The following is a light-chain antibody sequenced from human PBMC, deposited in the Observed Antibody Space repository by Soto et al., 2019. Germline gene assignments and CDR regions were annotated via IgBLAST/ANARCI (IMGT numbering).Light chain of an antibody. Sequence: SVLTQPPSASGTPGQRVTISCSGSTANIGTNTVNWFQHLPGSAPKLLIYTNAQRPSGVPDRFSGSRSGTSASLAISGLQSEDEADYYCATWDDSVYVFGTGTKVTVL. CDR1: TANIGTNT. V-gene: IGLV1-44*01. J-gene: IGLJ1*01. CDR3: ATWDDSVYV. CDR2: TNA.